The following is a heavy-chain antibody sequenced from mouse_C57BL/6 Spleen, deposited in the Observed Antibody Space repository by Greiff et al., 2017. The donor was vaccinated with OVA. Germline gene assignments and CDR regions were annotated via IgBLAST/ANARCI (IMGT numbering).Heavy chain of an antibody. CDR1: GYTFTDYE. J-gene: IGHJ4*01. Sequence: QVQLQQSGAELVRPGASVTLSCKASGYTFTDYEMHWVKQTPVQGLEWIGAIDPETGGTAYNQKFKGKAILTADKSSSTAYMELRSLTSEDSAVYYCTRLVYYAMDYWGQGTSVTVSS. CDR3: TRLVYYAMDY. V-gene: IGHV1-15*01. CDR2: IDPETGGT.